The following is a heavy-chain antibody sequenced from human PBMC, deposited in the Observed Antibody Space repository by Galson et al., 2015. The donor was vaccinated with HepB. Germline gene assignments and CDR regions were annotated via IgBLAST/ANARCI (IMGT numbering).Heavy chain of an antibody. D-gene: IGHD3-3*01. J-gene: IGHJ4*02. V-gene: IGHV3-33*01. Sequence: SLRLSCAASGFIFSNYGMHWVRQAPGKGLEWVAVIWHDGSKRYYADSVKGRFTISRDNSKNTLYLQMNSLRDEDTALYYCARYDDYIGYWGQGTLVTVSS. CDR3: ARYDDYIGY. CDR1: GFIFSNYG. CDR2: IWHDGSKR.